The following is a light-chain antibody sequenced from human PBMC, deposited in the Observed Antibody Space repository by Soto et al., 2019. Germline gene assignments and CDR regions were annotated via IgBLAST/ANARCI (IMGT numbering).Light chain of an antibody. Sequence: AIQLTKSPSSLSASVGDRVTITCRASQGISRALAWYQGKPGKPPKLLIYDASTLESGVPSRFSGSGSGTDFTLTISSLQPEDFATYYCQHFNSYLRTFGQGTKVEIK. J-gene: IGKJ1*01. CDR1: QGISRA. CDR2: DAS. V-gene: IGKV1-13*02. CDR3: QHFNSYLRT.